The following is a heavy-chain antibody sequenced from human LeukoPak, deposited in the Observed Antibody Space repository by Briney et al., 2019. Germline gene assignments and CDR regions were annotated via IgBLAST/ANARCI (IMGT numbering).Heavy chain of an antibody. CDR1: GFTFSSYS. J-gene: IGHJ4*02. D-gene: IGHD3-10*01. Sequence: GGSLRLSCAASGFTFSSYSMNWVRQAPGKGLEWVSSISSSSSYIYYADSVKGRFTISRDNAKNSLYLQMNSLRAEDTAVYYCASDISDIWFGDPYYFDYWGQGTLVTVSS. CDR2: ISSSSSYI. V-gene: IGHV3-21*04. CDR3: ASDISDIWFGDPYYFDY.